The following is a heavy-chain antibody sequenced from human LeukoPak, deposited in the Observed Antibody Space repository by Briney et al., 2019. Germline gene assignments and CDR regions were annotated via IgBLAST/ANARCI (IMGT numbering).Heavy chain of an antibody. CDR3: AYGDNNVWLDL. J-gene: IGHJ5*02. D-gene: IGHD4-17*01. V-gene: IGHV1-46*02. CDR1: GHTFNNHY. CDR2: LYPSGDST. Sequence: ASVTDSFKSSGHTFNNHYNRGVRQAPGQGLEWMGILYPSGDSTHFAQTFQGRVAMTRDTSTGTVYMDLNYLRSADTAVYFCAYGDNNVWLDLWGQGTLVTVSS.